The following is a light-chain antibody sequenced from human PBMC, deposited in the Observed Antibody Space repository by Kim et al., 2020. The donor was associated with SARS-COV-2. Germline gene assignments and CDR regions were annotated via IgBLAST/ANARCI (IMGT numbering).Light chain of an antibody. V-gene: IGLV4-69*01. CDR1: SGHSSYA. CDR2: LNSDGSH. J-gene: IGLJ2*01. CDR3: QTWGTGIRVV. Sequence: QPVLTQSPSASASLGASVKLTCTLSSGHSSYAIAWHQQQPEKGPRYLMKLNSDGSHSKGDGIPDRFSGSSSGAERYLTISNLQSEDEADYYCQTWGTGIRVVFGGGTKLTVL.